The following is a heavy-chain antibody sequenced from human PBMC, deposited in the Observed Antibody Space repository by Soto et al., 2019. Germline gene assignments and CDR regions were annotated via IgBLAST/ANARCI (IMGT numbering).Heavy chain of an antibody. Sequence: SETLSLTCTVSGGSISSYYWSWIRQPPGKGLEWIGYIYYSGSTNYNPSLESRVTISVDTSKNQFSLKLSSVTAADTAVYYCARAGPDGYNLGLPDDYWGQGTLVTVSS. D-gene: IGHD5-12*01. CDR3: ARAGPDGYNLGLPDDY. J-gene: IGHJ4*02. CDR2: IYYSGST. CDR1: GGSISSYY. V-gene: IGHV4-59*01.